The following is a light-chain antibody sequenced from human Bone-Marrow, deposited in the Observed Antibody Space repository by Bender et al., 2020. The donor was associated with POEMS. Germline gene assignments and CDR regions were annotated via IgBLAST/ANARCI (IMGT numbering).Light chain of an antibody. J-gene: IGLJ1*01. CDR1: SSDVGGYFY. CDR2: DVN. Sequence: QSALTQPRSVSGSPGQSVTISCTGSSSDVGGYFYVSWYQHRPGRAPRVIIYDVNKRPSGVPDRFSGSKSANTASLTISGLQPEDEADYYCCSYAGTYIFYVFGTGTTVTVL. CDR3: CSYAGTYIFYV. V-gene: IGLV2-11*01.